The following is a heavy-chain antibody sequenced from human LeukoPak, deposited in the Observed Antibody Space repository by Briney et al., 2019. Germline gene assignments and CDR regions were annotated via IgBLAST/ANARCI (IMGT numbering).Heavy chain of an antibody. CDR2: MNPNSGNT. V-gene: IGHV1-8*01. CDR3: AREITIFGVANVNWFDP. J-gene: IGHJ5*02. CDR1: GYTFTSYD. D-gene: IGHD3-3*01. Sequence: GASVKVSCKASGYTFTSYDINWVRQATGQGLEWMGWMNPNSGNTGYAQKFQGRVTMTRNTSISTAYMEPSSLRSEDTAAYYCAREITIFGVANVNWFDPWGQGTLVTVSS.